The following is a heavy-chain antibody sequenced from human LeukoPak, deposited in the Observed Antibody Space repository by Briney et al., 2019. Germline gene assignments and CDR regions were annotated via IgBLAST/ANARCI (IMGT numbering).Heavy chain of an antibody. CDR1: GGSFSGYY. D-gene: IGHD3-10*01. V-gene: IGHV4-34*01. CDR2: INHSGST. Sequence: SETLSLTCAVYGGSFSGYYWSWIRQPPGKGLEWIGEINHSGSTNYNPSLKSRVTISVDTSKNQFSLKLSSVTAADTAVYYCARGGYYGSGSYGAHYYYYMDVWGKGTTVTVSS. J-gene: IGHJ6*03. CDR3: ARGGYYGSGSYGAHYYYYMDV.